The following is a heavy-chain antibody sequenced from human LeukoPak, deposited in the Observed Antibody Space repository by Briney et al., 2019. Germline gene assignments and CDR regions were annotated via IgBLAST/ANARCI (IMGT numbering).Heavy chain of an antibody. J-gene: IGHJ4*02. CDR1: GYSISSGYY. V-gene: IGHV4-38-2*01. CDR2: IYHSGST. CDR3: ARGIAVAGPPFFYDY. D-gene: IGHD6-19*01. Sequence: SETLSLTCAVSGYSISSGYYWGWIRQPPGKGLEWIGSIYHSGSTYYNPSLKSRVTISVDPSKNQFSLKLSSVTAADTAVYYCARGIAVAGPPFFYDYWGQGTLVTVSS.